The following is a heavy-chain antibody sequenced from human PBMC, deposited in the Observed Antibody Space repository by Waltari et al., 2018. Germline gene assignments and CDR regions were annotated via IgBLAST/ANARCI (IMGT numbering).Heavy chain of an antibody. CDR2: ISYDGSHK. Sequence: QVQLVESGGGVVQPGRSLRLSCAASGFTFSSYAMHWVRQAPGKGLEWVAVISYDGSHKAYADAVEGRFTISRDNSKKTLYRQMNSLRAEDTAGYYCARDSAVTPEEGYFDLWGRGTLVTVSS. V-gene: IGHV3-30-3*01. J-gene: IGHJ2*01. CDR3: ARDSAVTPEEGYFDL. D-gene: IGHD4-17*01. CDR1: GFTFSSYA.